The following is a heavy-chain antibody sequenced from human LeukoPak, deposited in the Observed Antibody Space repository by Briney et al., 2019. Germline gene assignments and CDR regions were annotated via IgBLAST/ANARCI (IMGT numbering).Heavy chain of an antibody. V-gene: IGHV4-34*01. J-gene: IGHJ3*02. CDR1: GGSFSGYY. D-gene: IGHD3-22*01. Sequence: SETLSLTCAVYGGSFSGYYWSWIRQPPGKGLEWIGEINHSGSTNCNPSLKSRVTISVDTSKNQFSLKLSSVTAADTAVYYCARGFAYYYDSSGYQTGNAFDIWGQGTMVTVSS. CDR3: ARGFAYYYDSSGYQTGNAFDI. CDR2: INHSGST.